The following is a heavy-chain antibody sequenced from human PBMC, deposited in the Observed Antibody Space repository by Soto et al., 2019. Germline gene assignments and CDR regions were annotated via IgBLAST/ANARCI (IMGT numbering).Heavy chain of an antibody. J-gene: IGHJ4*02. CDR1: GFSLTTSGVG. CDR2: LYWGDDK. Sequence: QITLKESGPTLVKPTQTLTLTCSFSGFSLTTSGVGVGWFRQPPGKALQWLELLYWGDDKRYRPSLKSSLTVTKNTSQNSMCLTKTNMDPADTATYYCAHRPRVTVTTYYVDSWGQGTLVTVSS. CDR3: AHRPRVTVTTYYVDS. V-gene: IGHV2-5*02. D-gene: IGHD4-17*01.